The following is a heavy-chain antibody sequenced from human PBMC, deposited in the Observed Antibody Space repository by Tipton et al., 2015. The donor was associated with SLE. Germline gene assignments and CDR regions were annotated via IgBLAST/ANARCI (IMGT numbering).Heavy chain of an antibody. CDR2: ISTYNANT. D-gene: IGHD3-10*01. J-gene: IGHJ6*02. CDR3: AREVYSGSYYYYYGMDV. Sequence: QLVQSGAEVKKPGESLKISCEASGYTFTNFWIGWVRQAPGQGLEWMGWISTYNANTHYAQKLQGRVTMTTYTSTSTAYMELRSLRSDDTAVYYCAREVYSGSYYYYYGMDVWGQGTTVTISS. V-gene: IGHV1-18*04. CDR1: GYTFTNFW.